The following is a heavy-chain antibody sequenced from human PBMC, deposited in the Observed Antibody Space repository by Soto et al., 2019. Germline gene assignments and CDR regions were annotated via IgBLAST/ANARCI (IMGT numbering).Heavy chain of an antibody. J-gene: IGHJ4*02. Sequence: QVQLVQSGAEVKKPGASVKVSCKASGYSFMIYAIHWVRQAPGQRPEWMGWVNGGDGNTRYSQKFQDRVTITRDTSATTAYMEVSRLISEDTAIYYCARGGSGTYPFDYWGQGTPVTISS. V-gene: IGHV1-3*01. CDR1: GYSFMIYA. CDR2: VNGGDGNT. D-gene: IGHD3-10*01. CDR3: ARGGSGTYPFDY.